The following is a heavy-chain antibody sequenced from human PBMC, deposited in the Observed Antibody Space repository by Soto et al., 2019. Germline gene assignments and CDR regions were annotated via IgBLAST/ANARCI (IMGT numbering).Heavy chain of an antibody. Sequence: GGSLRLSCAASGFTFSSYAMHWVRQAPGKGLEWVAVISYDGSNKYYADSVKGRFTTSRDNSKNTLYLQMNSLRAEDTAVYYCASCTMIVDRQKAFDIWGQGTMVTVSS. J-gene: IGHJ3*02. CDR3: ASCTMIVDRQKAFDI. D-gene: IGHD3-22*01. CDR1: GFTFSSYA. CDR2: ISYDGSNK. V-gene: IGHV3-30-3*01.